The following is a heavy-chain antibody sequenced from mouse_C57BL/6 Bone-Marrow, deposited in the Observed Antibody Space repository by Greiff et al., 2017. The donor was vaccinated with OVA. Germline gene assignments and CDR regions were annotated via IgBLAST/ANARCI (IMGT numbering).Heavy chain of an antibody. CDR1: GYSFTGYY. J-gene: IGHJ4*01. CDR2: INPSTGGT. CDR3: ERLSIITTVAPGAKGY. Sequence: EVQLQQSGPELVKPGASVKISCKASGYSFTGYYMNWVKQSPEKSLEWIGEINPSTGGTTYNQKFKAKATLTVDKSSSTAYMQLKSLTSEDSAVYYCERLSIITTVAPGAKGYWGQGTTVTVSS. V-gene: IGHV1-42*01. D-gene: IGHD1-1*01.